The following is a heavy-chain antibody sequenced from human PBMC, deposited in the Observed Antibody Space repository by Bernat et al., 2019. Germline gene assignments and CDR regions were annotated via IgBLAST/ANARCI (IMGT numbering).Heavy chain of an antibody. CDR3: ARENVVGPAANNRFDT. CDR1: VGSLSTGGYY. V-gene: IGHV4-31*03. CDR2: IYYSGST. J-gene: IGHJ5*02. Sequence: QVQLQESGPGLVKPSQTLSLTCTFSVGSLSTGGYYWSWTRQHPVKGLEWIGYIYYSGSTYYNPSLTSRVTISVDTSKNQFSLRLSSVTAADTAVYYCARENVVGPAANNRFDTWGQGTLVTVSS. D-gene: IGHD2-2*01.